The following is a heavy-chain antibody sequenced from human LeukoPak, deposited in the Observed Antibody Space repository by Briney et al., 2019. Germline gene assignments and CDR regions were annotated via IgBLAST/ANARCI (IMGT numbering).Heavy chain of an antibody. CDR1: GGSISSSSYY. Sequence: PSETLSLTCTVSGGSISSSSYYWGWIRQPPGKGLEWIGSIYYSGSTYYNPSLKSRVTISVDTSKNQFSLKLSSVTAADTAVYYCARVGRFHWAHDAFDIWGQGTMVTVSS. D-gene: IGHD7-27*01. CDR3: ARVGRFHWAHDAFDI. J-gene: IGHJ3*02. V-gene: IGHV4-39*07. CDR2: IYYSGST.